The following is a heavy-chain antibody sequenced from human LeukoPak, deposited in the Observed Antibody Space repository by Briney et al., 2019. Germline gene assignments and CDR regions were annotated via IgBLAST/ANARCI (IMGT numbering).Heavy chain of an antibody. CDR3: ARDQGDFWSGYYTINYFDY. D-gene: IGHD3-3*01. J-gene: IGHJ4*02. CDR1: GFTFSSYW. Sequence: GGSLRLSCAASGFTFSSYWMSWVRQAPGKGLEWVANIKQDGSEKYYVDSVKGRFTISRDNAKNSLYLQMNSLRAEDTAVYYCARDQGDFWSGYYTINYFDYWGQGTLVTVSS. CDR2: IKQDGSEK. V-gene: IGHV3-7*01.